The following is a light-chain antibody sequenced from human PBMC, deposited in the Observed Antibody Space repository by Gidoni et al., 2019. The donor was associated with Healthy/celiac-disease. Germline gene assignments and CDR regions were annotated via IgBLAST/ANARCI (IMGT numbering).Light chain of an antibody. CDR3: SSYTSSSTRV. CDR1: SSDVGGYNY. V-gene: IGLV2-14*01. Sequence: QSALTQPASVSRSPGQSRTISCTRTSSDVGGYNYVSWYQQHPGKAPKLMIYEVSNRPSGVSNRFSGSKSGNTASLTISVLQAEDEADYYCSSYTSSSTRVFGGGTKLTVL. CDR2: EVS. J-gene: IGLJ3*02.